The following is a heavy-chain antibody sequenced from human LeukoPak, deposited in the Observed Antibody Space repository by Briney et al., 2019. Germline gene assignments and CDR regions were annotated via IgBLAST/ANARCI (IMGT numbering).Heavy chain of an antibody. V-gene: IGHV4-34*01. J-gene: IGHJ3*02. D-gene: IGHD1-26*01. CDR3: AGSIVGATGGDAFDI. CDR1: GGSFSGYY. Sequence: SETLSLTCAVYGGSFSGYYWSWIRQPPGKGLEWIGEINHSGSTNYNPSLQSRVTISVDTSKNQLSLKLSSVTAADTAVYYCAGSIVGATGGDAFDIWGQGTMVTVSS. CDR2: INHSGST.